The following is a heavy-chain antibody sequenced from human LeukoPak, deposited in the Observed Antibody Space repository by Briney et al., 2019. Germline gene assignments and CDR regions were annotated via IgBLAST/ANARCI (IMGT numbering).Heavy chain of an antibody. CDR2: INPNTGDP. D-gene: IGHD3-10*01. V-gene: IGHV7-4-1*02. CDR3: ARAYYGSGSDF. Sequence: ASVKVSCKASGYTFTSYAINWVRQAPGQGLEWMGWINPNTGDPTYAQDFTGRFVFSLDTSVSTANLQISSLRAEDTAVYFCARAYYGSGSDFWGQGTLVTVSS. CDR1: GYTFTSYA. J-gene: IGHJ4*02.